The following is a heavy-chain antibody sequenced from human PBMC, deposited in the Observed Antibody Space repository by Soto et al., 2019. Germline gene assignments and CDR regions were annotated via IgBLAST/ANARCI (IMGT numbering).Heavy chain of an antibody. CDR1: RVAFSKFI. Sequence: ASVKVSCKASRVAFSKFIVTWVRQAPGLGLEWVGGIIPIFGTANYAQKFQGRVTITADESTSTSYMEVNNLRSEDTAVYYCAKVRYSSPMGYYYGMDVWVQGTTVTVSS. CDR2: IIPIFGTA. D-gene: IGHD6-19*01. V-gene: IGHV1-69*13. J-gene: IGHJ6*02. CDR3: AKVRYSSPMGYYYGMDV.